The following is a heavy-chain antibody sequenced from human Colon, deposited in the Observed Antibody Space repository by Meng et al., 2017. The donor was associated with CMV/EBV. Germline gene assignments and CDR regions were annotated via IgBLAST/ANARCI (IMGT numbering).Heavy chain of an antibody. CDR2: IRHDGSNE. D-gene: IGHD2-21*01. CDR3: ARDKGVRTFDT. J-gene: IGHJ4*02. Sequence: QVQLVGFGGGVVQPGESLRLVCAASGIPFSSSGMHWVRQAPGKGLEWVALIRHDGSNEYYAESVRGRFTISRDNSKNTVYLQMNSLRSEDTAVYYCARDKGVRTFDTWGQGILVTVSS. CDR1: GIPFSSSG. V-gene: IGHV3-30*02.